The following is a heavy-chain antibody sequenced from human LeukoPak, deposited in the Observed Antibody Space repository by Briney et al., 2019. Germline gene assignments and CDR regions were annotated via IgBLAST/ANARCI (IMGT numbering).Heavy chain of an antibody. V-gene: IGHV4-34*01. CDR1: GGSFSGYY. CDR3: ARRIGSGYSDV. D-gene: IGHD3-22*01. CDR2: INHSGST. Sequence: SETLSLTCAAYGGSFSGYYWSWIRQPPGKGLEWIGEINHSGSTNYNPSLKSRVTISVDTSKNQFSLKLSSVTAADTAVYYCARRIGSGYSDVWGKGTTVTVSS. J-gene: IGHJ6*04.